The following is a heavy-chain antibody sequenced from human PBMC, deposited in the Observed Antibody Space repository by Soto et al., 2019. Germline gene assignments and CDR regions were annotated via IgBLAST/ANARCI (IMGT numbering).Heavy chain of an antibody. CDR1: GYTFTTYH. CDR2: MNPNSGNT. J-gene: IGHJ4*02. D-gene: IGHD2-2*01. V-gene: IGHV1-8*01. CDR3: ARGRRFCSSTSCSYYFDF. Sequence: QVQLVQSGAEVKKPGASVKVSCKTSGYTFTTYHINWVRQAAGQGLEWMGWMNPNSGNTGLAQKFQGRLTMTRNTSITTAYMELSSLRSEDTAIYYCARGRRFCSSTSCSYYFDFWGQGTLVTVSS.